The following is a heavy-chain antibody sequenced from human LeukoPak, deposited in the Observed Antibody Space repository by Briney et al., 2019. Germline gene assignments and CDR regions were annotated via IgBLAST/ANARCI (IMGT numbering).Heavy chain of an antibody. Sequence: SETLSLTCAVYGGSFSGYYWSWIRQPPGKGLEWIGEINHSGSTNYNPSLKSRVTISVDTSKNQFSLKLSSVTAADTAVYYCARSSSWYEPYFDYWGQGTLVTVSS. CDR2: INHSGST. CDR1: GGSFSGYY. J-gene: IGHJ4*02. D-gene: IGHD6-13*01. CDR3: ARSSSWYEPYFDY. V-gene: IGHV4-34*01.